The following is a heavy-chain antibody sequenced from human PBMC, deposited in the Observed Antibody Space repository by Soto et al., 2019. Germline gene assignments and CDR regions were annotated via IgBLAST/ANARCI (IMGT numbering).Heavy chain of an antibody. J-gene: IGHJ4*02. V-gene: IGHV3-9*01. CDR3: AKVGSGSYFVY. D-gene: IGHD3-10*01. CDR1: GFTFDDYA. Sequence: LRLSCASSGFTFDDYAMHWVRQAPGKGLEWVSGISWNSGSIGYADSVKGRFTISRDNAKNSLYLQMNSLRAEDTALYYCAKVGSGSYFVYLGQGILVSVSS. CDR2: ISWNSGSI.